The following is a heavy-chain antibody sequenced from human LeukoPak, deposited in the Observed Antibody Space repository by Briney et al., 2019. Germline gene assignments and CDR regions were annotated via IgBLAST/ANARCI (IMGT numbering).Heavy chain of an antibody. CDR2: ISATGGST. CDR1: GFTFSSYA. CDR3: ARAGKWELLAFDI. Sequence: GGSLRLSCAASGFTFSSYAMSWVRQAPGKGLEWVSSISATGGSTYYADSVKGRFTISRDNSKNTLYLQMNSLRAEDTAVYYCARAGKWELLAFDIWGQGTMVTVSS. V-gene: IGHV3-23*01. D-gene: IGHD1-26*01. J-gene: IGHJ3*02.